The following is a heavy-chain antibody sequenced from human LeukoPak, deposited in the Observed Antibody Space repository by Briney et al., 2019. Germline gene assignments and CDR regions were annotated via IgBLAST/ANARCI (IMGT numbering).Heavy chain of an antibody. Sequence: PGGSLRLSCAASGFTFSSYSMNWVRQAPGKGLEWVSYISSSGSTIYAADYVKGRFTISRDNARNSLYPQMNSLRAEDTAVYYCARDGSSGSPYWGQGTLVTVSS. CDR1: GFTFSSYS. D-gene: IGHD6-19*01. CDR2: ISSSGSTI. V-gene: IGHV3-48*01. CDR3: ARDGSSGSPY. J-gene: IGHJ4*02.